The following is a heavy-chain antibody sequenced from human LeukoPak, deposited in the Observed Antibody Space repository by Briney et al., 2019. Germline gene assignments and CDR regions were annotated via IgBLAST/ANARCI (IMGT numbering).Heavy chain of an antibody. CDR1: GFTFSSYA. Sequence: GRSLRLSCAASGFTFSSYAMHWVRQAPGKGLEWVAVISYDGSNKYYADSVKDRFTISRGNSKNTLYLQMNSLRAEDTAVYYCARDLTTAGSYWGQGTLVTVSS. D-gene: IGHD4-17*01. CDR2: ISYDGSNK. CDR3: ARDLTTAGSY. V-gene: IGHV3-30-3*01. J-gene: IGHJ4*02.